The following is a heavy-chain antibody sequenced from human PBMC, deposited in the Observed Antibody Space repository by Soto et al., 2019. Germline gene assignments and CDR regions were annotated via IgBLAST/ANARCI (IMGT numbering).Heavy chain of an antibody. Sequence: GGSLRLSCAVSEFTFSTYVMHWVRQAPGKGLEWVAKISYDGSNTYYGDSVKGRFTISRDNSKNTLSLEMNSLGAEDTALYYCAKDWVSFCSGGTRHLFASWGQGSPVTVSS. CDR3: AKDWVSFCSGGTRHLFAS. J-gene: IGHJ5*01. CDR2: ISYDGSNT. CDR1: EFTFSTYV. V-gene: IGHV3-30*18. D-gene: IGHD2-15*01.